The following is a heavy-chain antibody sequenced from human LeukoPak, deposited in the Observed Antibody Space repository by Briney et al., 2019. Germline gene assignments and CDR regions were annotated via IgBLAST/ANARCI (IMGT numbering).Heavy chain of an antibody. CDR2: IYYSGTT. V-gene: IGHV4-61*01. CDR1: GGSVSSVSHY. D-gene: IGHD3-9*01. J-gene: IGHJ4*02. Sequence: SETLSLTCAVSGGSVSSVSHYWSWIRQPPGKGLEWIGYIYYSGTTNYNPSLKSRVTISVDTSKNQFSLKLSSVTAADTAVYYCARHVWLQPFDYWGQGTLVTVSS. CDR3: ARHVWLQPFDY.